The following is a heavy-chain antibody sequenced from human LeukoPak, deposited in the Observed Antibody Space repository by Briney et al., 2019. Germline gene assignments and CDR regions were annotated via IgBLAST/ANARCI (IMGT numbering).Heavy chain of an antibody. J-gene: IGHJ4*02. CDR1: GGTFSSYA. V-gene: IGHV1-18*01. D-gene: IGHD6-13*01. CDR2: ISAYNGNT. CDR3: ARDLGINFIRPLDY. Sequence: ASVKVSCKASGGTFSSYAISWVRQAPGQGLEWMGWISAYNGNTNYAQKLQGRVTMTTDTSTSTAYMELRSLRSDDTAVYYCARDLGINFIRPLDYWGQGTLVTVSS.